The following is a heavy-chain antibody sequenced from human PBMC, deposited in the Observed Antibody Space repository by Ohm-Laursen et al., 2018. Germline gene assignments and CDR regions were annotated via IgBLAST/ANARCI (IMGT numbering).Heavy chain of an antibody. CDR3: ARARIGEGYYYYGMDV. Sequence: TLSLTCAVSGGSISSYYWSWIRQPAGKGLEWIGRIYTSGSTNYNPSLKSRVTMSVDTSKNQFSLKLSSVTAADTAVYYCARARIGEGYYYYGMDVWGQGTTVTVSS. J-gene: IGHJ6*02. CDR1: GGSISSYY. CDR2: IYTSGST. V-gene: IGHV4-4*07. D-gene: IGHD3-10*01.